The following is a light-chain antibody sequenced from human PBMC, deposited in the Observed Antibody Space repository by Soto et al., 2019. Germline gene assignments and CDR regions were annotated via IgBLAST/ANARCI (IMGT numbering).Light chain of an antibody. CDR2: EVS. CDR1: SSDVGGYNF. V-gene: IGLV2-14*01. J-gene: IGLJ3*02. CDR3: SSYTSTATRV. Sequence: QSVLTQPASVFGSPGQSITFSCTGTSSDVGGYNFVSWYQQHPGKAPKLMIYEVSNRPSGVSDRFSGSKSGNTASLTISGLQAEDEADYYCSSYTSTATRVFGGGTKLTVL.